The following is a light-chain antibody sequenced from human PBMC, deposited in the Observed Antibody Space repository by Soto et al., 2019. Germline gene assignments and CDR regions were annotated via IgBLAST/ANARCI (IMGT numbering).Light chain of an antibody. CDR1: QSISTW. CDR2: DAS. V-gene: IGKV1-5*01. J-gene: IGKJ2*01. Sequence: DIQMTQSPSTLSASVGDRVTITCRASQSISTWLAWYQQKPGKAPKLLIYDASNLESGVPSRFSGGGSGTEFTLTISSLQPDDFATYYCQQYNSHLYTFGQGTKLEI. CDR3: QQYNSHLYT.